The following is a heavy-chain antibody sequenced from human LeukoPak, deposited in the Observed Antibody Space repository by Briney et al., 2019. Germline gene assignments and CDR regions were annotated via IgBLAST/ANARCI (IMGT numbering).Heavy chain of an antibody. Sequence: PSETLPLTCTVFGGSISTSHFYWAWLRQSPGKGLEWLGTIFYRGETYYNPSLKSRVTISLDTSKNQFSLNLTSVTAADTAVYYCARAGWAIYFDHWGQGTLVTVSS. CDR2: IFYRGET. J-gene: IGHJ4*02. CDR1: GGSISTSHFY. CDR3: ARAGWAIYFDH. D-gene: IGHD1-26*01. V-gene: IGHV4-39*07.